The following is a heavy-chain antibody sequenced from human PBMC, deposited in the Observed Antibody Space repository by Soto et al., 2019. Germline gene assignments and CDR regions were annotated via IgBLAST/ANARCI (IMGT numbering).Heavy chain of an antibody. CDR2: ISPYNGNS. CDR1: GYTFTSYG. J-gene: IGHJ4*01. Sequence: ASVKVCCKASGYTFTSYGISWVRQAPGEGLEWMGWISPYNGNSKYAQKLHDRVTMTTDTSTSTAYVELRSLRFDDTAVYYCVASRRYYDGNPYYYLSIDYCGHLTLLTVPS. V-gene: IGHV1-18*04. D-gene: IGHD3-22*01. CDR3: VASRRYYDGNPYYYLSIDY.